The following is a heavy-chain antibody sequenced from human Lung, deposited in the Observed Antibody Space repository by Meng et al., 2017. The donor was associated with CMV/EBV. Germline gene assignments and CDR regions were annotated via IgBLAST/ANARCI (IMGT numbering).Heavy chain of an antibody. CDR3: ARADYYNLMDV. CDR1: GASIDSDNYY. J-gene: IGHJ6*02. V-gene: IGHV4-30-4*08. Sequence: SETLSLXCTVSGASIDSDNYYWSWIRQPPGKGLEWIGYIYYSGSSFYNPSLKSRVTISLNMSKNQFSLYLSSVTAADTAVYYCARADYYNLMDVLGQGTTVTVSS. CDR2: IYYSGSS.